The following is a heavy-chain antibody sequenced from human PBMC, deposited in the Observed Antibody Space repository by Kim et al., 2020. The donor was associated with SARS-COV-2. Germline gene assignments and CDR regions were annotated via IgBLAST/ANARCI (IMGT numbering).Heavy chain of an antibody. Sequence: SVKVSCKASGGTFSSYAISWVRQAPGQGLEWMGGIIPIFGTANYAQKFQGRVTITADESTSTAYMELSSLRSEDTAVYYCARPIYSVAPSYYYYYGMDVWGQGTTVTVSS. CDR2: IIPIFGTA. V-gene: IGHV1-69*13. D-gene: IGHD2-15*01. CDR3: ARPIYSVAPSYYYYYGMDV. CDR1: GGTFSSYA. J-gene: IGHJ6*02.